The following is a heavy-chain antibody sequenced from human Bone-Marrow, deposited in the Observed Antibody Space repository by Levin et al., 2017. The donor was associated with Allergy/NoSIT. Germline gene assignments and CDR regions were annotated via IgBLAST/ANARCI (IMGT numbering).Heavy chain of an antibody. CDR3: AKEYSGYESTSAPLDY. J-gene: IGHJ4*02. Sequence: PGGSLRLSCAASGFTFSSYGMHWVRQAPGKGLEWVAVISYDGSNKYYADSVKGRFTISRDNSKNTLYLQMNSLRAEDTAVYYCAKEYSGYESTSAPLDYWGQGTLVTVSS. CDR1: GFTFSSYG. D-gene: IGHD5-12*01. V-gene: IGHV3-30*18. CDR2: ISYDGSNK.